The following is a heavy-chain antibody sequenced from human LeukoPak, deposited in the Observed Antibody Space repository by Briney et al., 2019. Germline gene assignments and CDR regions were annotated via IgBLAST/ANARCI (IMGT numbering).Heavy chain of an antibody. V-gene: IGHV4-39*01. D-gene: IGHD5-24*01. Sequence: SETLSLTCTVSGGSISSSSHYWGWIRQPPGKGLEWIGTIYYSGTTSYNPSLKSRVAIFVDTTKNQFSLKLTSVTAADTAVYFCARTAERGGYGHFDYWGQGTLVTVSS. CDR2: IYYSGTT. J-gene: IGHJ4*02. CDR1: GGSISSSSHY. CDR3: ARTAERGGYGHFDY.